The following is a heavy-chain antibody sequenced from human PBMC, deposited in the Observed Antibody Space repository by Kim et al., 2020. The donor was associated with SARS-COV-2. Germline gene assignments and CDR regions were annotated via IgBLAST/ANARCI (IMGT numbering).Heavy chain of an antibody. CDR1: GVSISSYY. J-gene: IGHJ4*02. CDR2: IYYSGSA. CDR3: AGTVRGANFVY. V-gene: IGHV4-59*08. D-gene: IGHD3-10*01. Sequence: SETLSLTCSVSGVSISSYYWSWIRQPPGKGLEWIGYIYYSGSANSNPSLRSRVTISVDTTKNQFSLKLSSVTAADTAVYYCAGTVRGANFVYWGRGALVTVSS.